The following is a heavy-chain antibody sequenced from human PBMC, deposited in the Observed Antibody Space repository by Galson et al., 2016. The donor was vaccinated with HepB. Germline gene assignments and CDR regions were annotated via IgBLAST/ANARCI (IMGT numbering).Heavy chain of an antibody. CDR1: GFTFSSNW. V-gene: IGHV3-7*04. Sequence: SLRLSCATSGFTFSSNWMSWVRQAPGKGLEWVANIKQDGTENYVDSVKGRFTISRDHAKNSLYLQMNSLRAEDTAAYYCARGPDYGDWVDFLDCWGQGTLVTVSS. CDR2: IKQDGTE. CDR3: ARGPDYGDWVDFLDC. D-gene: IGHD4-17*01. J-gene: IGHJ4*02.